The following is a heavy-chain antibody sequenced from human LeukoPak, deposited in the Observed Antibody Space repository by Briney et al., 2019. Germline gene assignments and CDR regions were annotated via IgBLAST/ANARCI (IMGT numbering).Heavy chain of an antibody. D-gene: IGHD3-22*01. Sequence: GGSLRLSCAASGFTFGSYGMHWVRQAPGKGLEWVAVIWYDGSNKYYADSVKGRFTISRDNSKNTLYLQMNSLRAEDTAVYYCARDYGNYYDSSGYCLGYWGQGTLVTVSS. CDR1: GFTFGSYG. CDR3: ARDYGNYYDSSGYCLGY. CDR2: IWYDGSNK. J-gene: IGHJ4*02. V-gene: IGHV3-33*01.